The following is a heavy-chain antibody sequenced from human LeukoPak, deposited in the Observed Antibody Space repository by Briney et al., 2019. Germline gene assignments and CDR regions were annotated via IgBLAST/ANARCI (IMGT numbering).Heavy chain of an antibody. J-gene: IGHJ6*03. CDR3: ARVKRMITMVRGVTNTYYYYYYMDV. D-gene: IGHD3-10*01. CDR1: GGSINSYF. V-gene: IGHV4-59*12. Sequence: SETLSLTCSVSGGSINSYFWSWIRQSPGKGLEWIGYIYYTGSANYNPSLKSRDTMSVDTSKNQFSLKLSSVTAADTAVYYCARVKRMITMVRGVTNTYYYYYYMDVWGKGTTVTISS. CDR2: IYYTGSA.